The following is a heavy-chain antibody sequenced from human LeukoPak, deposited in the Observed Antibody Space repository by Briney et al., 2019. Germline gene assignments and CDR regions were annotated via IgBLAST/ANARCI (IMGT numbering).Heavy chain of an antibody. CDR2: MNANSGDT. CDR3: ARDENYSSGWYGLAYYYGMDV. Sequence: ASVKVSCKASGYSFNSYDINWLRQAPGQGPEWMGWMNANSGDTGYAQKFQGRVTMTRDTSTSTVYMELSSLRSEDTAVYYCARDENYSSGWYGLAYYYGMDVWGQGTTVTVSS. J-gene: IGHJ6*02. D-gene: IGHD6-19*01. V-gene: IGHV1-8*01. CDR1: GYSFNSYD.